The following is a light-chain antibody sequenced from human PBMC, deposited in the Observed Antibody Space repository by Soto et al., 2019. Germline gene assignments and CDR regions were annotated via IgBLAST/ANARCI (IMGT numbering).Light chain of an antibody. CDR1: QSISSY. Sequence: DIQMTQSPSSLSASVGDRVTITCRASQSISSYLNWYQQKPGKAPKLLIYAASSLQSGVPSRFSGSGSETDFTLTISSLQPEDFATYYCQQSYSTPRRAFTFGPGTKVDIK. CDR3: QQSYSTPRRAFT. V-gene: IGKV1-39*01. J-gene: IGKJ3*01. CDR2: AAS.